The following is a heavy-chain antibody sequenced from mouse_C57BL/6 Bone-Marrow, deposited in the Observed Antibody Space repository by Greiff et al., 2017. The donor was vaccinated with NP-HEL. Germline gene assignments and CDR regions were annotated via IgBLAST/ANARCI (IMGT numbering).Heavy chain of an antibody. V-gene: IGHV1-69*01. J-gene: IGHJ3*01. D-gene: IGHD1-1*01. CDR2: IDPSDSYT. Sequence: QVQLQQSGAELVMPGASVKLSCKASGYTFTSYWMHWVKQRPGQGLEWIGEIDPSDSYTNYNQKFKGKSTLTVDKSSSTAYMQLSSLTSEDSAVYYCARELGYYGSSPWFAYWGQGTLVTVSA. CDR3: ARELGYYGSSPWFAY. CDR1: GYTFTSYW.